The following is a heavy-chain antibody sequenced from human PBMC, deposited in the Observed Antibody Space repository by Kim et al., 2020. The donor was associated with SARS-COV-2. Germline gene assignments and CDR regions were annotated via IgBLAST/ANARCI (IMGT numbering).Heavy chain of an antibody. CDR1: GFTFGDYT. CDR2: ITWNSATI. Sequence: GGSLRLSCAASGFTFGDYTMHWVRQAPGKGLEWVSSITWNSATIGHADSVRGRFTISRDNAKKSLYLQMNSLKPEDTALYYCVKDAGGSYSFDYWGRGTLVTVSS. V-gene: IGHV3-9*01. J-gene: IGHJ4*02. D-gene: IGHD6-6*01. CDR3: VKDAGGSYSFDY.